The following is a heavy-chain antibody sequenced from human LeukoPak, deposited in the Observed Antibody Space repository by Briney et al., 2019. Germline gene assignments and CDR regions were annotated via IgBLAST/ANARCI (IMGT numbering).Heavy chain of an antibody. Sequence: GGSLRLSCAASGFTFGSYAMNWVRQAPGKGLEWVSTISGSGIYTYYADSVKGRFTISRDNSKNTLFLQMNSLRAEDTAIYYCAKDKYSPNINNWFDPWGQGTLVTVSS. D-gene: IGHD5-18*01. CDR3: AKDKYSPNINNWFDP. J-gene: IGHJ5*02. CDR1: GFTFGSYA. CDR2: ISGSGIYT. V-gene: IGHV3-23*01.